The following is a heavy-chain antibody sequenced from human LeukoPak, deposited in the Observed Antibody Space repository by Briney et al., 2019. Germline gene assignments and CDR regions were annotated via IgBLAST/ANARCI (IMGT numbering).Heavy chain of an antibody. D-gene: IGHD2-21*01. J-gene: IGHJ3*01. CDR2: IKQDESEK. CDR3: ARRRRDWNAFDF. Sequence: GGSLRLSCAASGFTFSSYSMNWVRQAPGKGLEWVANIKQDESEKYYVDSVKGRLTISRDNAKSSLYLQMNSLRAEDTAVYYCARRRRDWNAFDFWGRGTMVTVSS. V-gene: IGHV3-7*01. CDR1: GFTFSSYS.